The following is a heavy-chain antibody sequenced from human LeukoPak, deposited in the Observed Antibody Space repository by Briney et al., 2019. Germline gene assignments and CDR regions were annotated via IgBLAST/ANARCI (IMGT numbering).Heavy chain of an antibody. CDR2: IIPVFGTA. Sequence: SVKVSCKASGGTFSSYAISWVRQAPGQGLEWMGGIIPVFGTANYAQKFQGRVTITADKSTSTAYMELSSLRSEDTAVYYCARKVPNDSSGYYYRGQFDPWGQGTLVTVSS. J-gene: IGHJ5*02. CDR3: ARKVPNDSSGYYYRGQFDP. CDR1: GGTFSSYA. V-gene: IGHV1-69*06. D-gene: IGHD3-22*01.